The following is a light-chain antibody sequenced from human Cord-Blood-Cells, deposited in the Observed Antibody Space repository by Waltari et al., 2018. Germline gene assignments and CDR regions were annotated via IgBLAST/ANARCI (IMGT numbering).Light chain of an antibody. CDR2: GAS. CDR3: QQYNNGPPTRYT. V-gene: IGKV3-15*01. Sequence: EIVMTQSPATLSVSPGERATLSCRASQSVSSNLAWYQQKPGQAPRLLIYGASTRATGIPARCSGSGSGTEFTLTISSLQSEDFAVYYCQQYNNGPPTRYTFGQGTKLEIK. CDR1: QSVSSN. J-gene: IGKJ2*01.